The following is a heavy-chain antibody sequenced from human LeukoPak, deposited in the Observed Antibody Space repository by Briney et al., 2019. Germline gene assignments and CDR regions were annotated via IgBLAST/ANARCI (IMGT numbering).Heavy chain of an antibody. D-gene: IGHD3-10*01. Sequence: TLSLTCAVSGGSISSGSYYWSWIRQPAGKGLEWIGRIYTSGSTNYNPSLKSRVTISVDTSKDQFSLKLSSVTAADTAVYYCARERVLLWFGEPRDWFDPWGQGTLVTVSS. CDR1: GGSISSGSYY. CDR3: ARERVLLWFGEPRDWFDP. CDR2: IYTSGST. V-gene: IGHV4-61*02. J-gene: IGHJ5*02.